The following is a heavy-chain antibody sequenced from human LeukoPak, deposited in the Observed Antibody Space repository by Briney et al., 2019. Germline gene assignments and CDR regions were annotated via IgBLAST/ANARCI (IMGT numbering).Heavy chain of an antibody. J-gene: IGHJ5*02. CDR1: GGSISSYY. CDR2: IYYSGST. D-gene: IGHD2-2*01. Sequence: PSETLSLTCTVSGGSISSYYWSWIRQPPGKGLEWIGYIYYSGSTNYNPSLKSRVTISADTSKNQFSLKLSSVTAADTAVYYCARRYCSSSSCSGNNWFDPWGQGTLVTVSS. CDR3: ARRYCSSSSCSGNNWFDP. V-gene: IGHV4-59*08.